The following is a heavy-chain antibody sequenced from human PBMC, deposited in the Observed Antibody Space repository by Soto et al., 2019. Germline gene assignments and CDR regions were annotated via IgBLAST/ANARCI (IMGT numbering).Heavy chain of an antibody. D-gene: IGHD2-2*01. CDR3: AKDYWRIVVVPADAFDY. J-gene: IGHJ4*02. Sequence: GGSLILSCAASGFTFISYAMSWVRQAPGKGLEWVSAISGSGGSTYYADSVKGRFTISRDNSKNTLYLQMNSLRAEDTAVYYCAKDYWRIVVVPADAFDYWGQGTLVSVSS. CDR2: ISGSGGST. V-gene: IGHV3-23*01. CDR1: GFTFISYA.